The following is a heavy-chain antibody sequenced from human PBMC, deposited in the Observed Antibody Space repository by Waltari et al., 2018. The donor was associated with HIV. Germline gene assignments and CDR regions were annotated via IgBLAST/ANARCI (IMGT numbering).Heavy chain of an antibody. CDR1: GFTFSSSW. Sequence: EVQLVESGGGLVQPGGSLSLSCSASGFTFSSSWMAWVRQAPGKGLVWVSGINRDGSTIRYADSVKGRFTISRDNAKNTLYLQMNSLRAEDTALYYCARGQYYSMDVWGQGTTVTVSS. V-gene: IGHV3-74*01. D-gene: IGHD3-10*01. J-gene: IGHJ6*02. CDR2: INRDGSTI. CDR3: ARGQYYSMDV.